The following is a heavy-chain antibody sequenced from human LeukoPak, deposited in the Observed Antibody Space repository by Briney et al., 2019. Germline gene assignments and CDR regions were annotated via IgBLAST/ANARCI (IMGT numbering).Heavy chain of an antibody. D-gene: IGHD1-1*01. Sequence: PSETLSLTCAVSGGSISSGGYSWNWIRQPPGKGLEWIGYIYHSGSTYYSPSLKSRVTISVDRSKNQFSLKLSSVTAADTAVYYCARGTERASWFDPWGQGTLVTVSS. J-gene: IGHJ5*02. CDR2: IYHSGST. CDR3: ARGTERASWFDP. CDR1: GGSISSGGYS. V-gene: IGHV4-30-2*01.